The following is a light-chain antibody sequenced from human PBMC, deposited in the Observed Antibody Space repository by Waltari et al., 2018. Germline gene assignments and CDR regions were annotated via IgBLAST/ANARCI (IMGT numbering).Light chain of an antibody. CDR3: QQRRNWPLT. J-gene: IGKJ4*01. CDR1: ESVSSF. V-gene: IGKV3-11*01. Sequence: DIVLTQSPGTLSLSPGERATLSCWASESVSSFLAWYQQKPGQAPRLLIYDASNRATGIPARFSGSGSGTDFTLTISSLEPEDFAVYYCQQRRNWPLTFGGGTKVEIK. CDR2: DAS.